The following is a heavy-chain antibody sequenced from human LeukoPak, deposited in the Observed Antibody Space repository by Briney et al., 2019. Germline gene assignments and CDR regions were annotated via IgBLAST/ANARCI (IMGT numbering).Heavy chain of an antibody. Sequence: GGSLRLSCAASGFTFSDYAMSWVRQALGGGLEWVSAISGRGDETFHADSVKGRFTTSRDNSKNTLSLQMSSLRVEDSAVYFCAKDTSAWWYHRAYMNVWGTGTTVTVSS. J-gene: IGHJ6*03. CDR1: GFTFSDYA. D-gene: IGHD2-15*01. CDR3: AKDTSAWWYHRAYMNV. V-gene: IGHV3-23*01. CDR2: ISGRGDET.